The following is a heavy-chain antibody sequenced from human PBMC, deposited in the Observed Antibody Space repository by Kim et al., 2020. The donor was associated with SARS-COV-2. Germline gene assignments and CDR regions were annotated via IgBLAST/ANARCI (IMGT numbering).Heavy chain of an antibody. D-gene: IGHD6-6*01. CDR3: AREREQLVQGGAFEV. J-gene: IGHJ3*01. Sequence: SVKVSCKASGGTFISHTINWVRQAPGEGLEWMGGIIPILNTTYYLQKFQGRVTITADISTSRVDMDLSSLKSEDTAVYYCAREREQLVQGGAFEVWGQG. CDR1: GGTFISHT. CDR2: IIPILNTT. V-gene: IGHV1-69*06.